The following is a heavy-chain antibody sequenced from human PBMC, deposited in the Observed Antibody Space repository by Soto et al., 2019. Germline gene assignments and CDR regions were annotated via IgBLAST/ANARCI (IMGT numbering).Heavy chain of an antibody. Sequence: ASVKVSCKASGYTFTSYDINWVRQATGQGLEWMGWMNPNSGNTGYAQKFQGRVTMTRNTSISTAYMELSSLRSEDTAVYYCARGGNYDFWSGHRPQVQAYYFDYWGQGTLVTVSS. CDR2: MNPNSGNT. J-gene: IGHJ4*02. V-gene: IGHV1-8*01. CDR3: ARGGNYDFWSGHRPQVQAYYFDY. D-gene: IGHD3-3*01. CDR1: GYTFTSYD.